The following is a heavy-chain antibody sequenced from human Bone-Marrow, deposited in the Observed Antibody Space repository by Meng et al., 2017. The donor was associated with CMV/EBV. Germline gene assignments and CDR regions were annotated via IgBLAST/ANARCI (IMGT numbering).Heavy chain of an antibody. V-gene: IGHV3-48*03. D-gene: IGHD3-3*01. CDR3: ARDRGSWSGYQTYYYYGMDV. J-gene: IGHJ6*02. Sequence: GESLKISCAASGFTFSSYEMNWVRQAPGKGLEWVSYISSSGSTIYYADSVKGRFTISRDNAKNSLYLQMNSLRAEDTAVYYCARDRGSWSGYQTYYYYGMDVWGQGTTATVSS. CDR1: GFTFSSYE. CDR2: ISSSGSTI.